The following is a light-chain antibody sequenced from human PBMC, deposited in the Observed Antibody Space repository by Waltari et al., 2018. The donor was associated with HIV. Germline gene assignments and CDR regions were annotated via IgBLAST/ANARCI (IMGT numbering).Light chain of an antibody. Sequence: SFDLRQAPALSVSPGQTARITCSGDALAKKFCYWYQQKPGQAPVLVIYSDNERPSGIPQRFSGASSGTTATLTSSGVQAEDEADYYCQSADSSVTYEVVFGGGTKLTVL. V-gene: IGLV3-25*03. J-gene: IGLJ3*02. CDR2: SDN. CDR1: ALAKKF. CDR3: QSADSSVTYEVV.